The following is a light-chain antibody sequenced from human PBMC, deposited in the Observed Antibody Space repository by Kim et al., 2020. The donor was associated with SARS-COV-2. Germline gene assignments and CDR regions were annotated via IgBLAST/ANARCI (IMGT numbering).Light chain of an antibody. V-gene: IGLV2-8*01. J-gene: IGLJ2*01. CDR2: EVS. CDR3: SSYAGSNNLV. Sequence: GQSVTISCPGTSSDVGVYNYVSWYQQHPGKAPNLMIYEVSKRPSGVPDRFSGSKSGNTASLTVSGLQAEDEADYYCSSYAGSNNLVFGGGTQLTVL. CDR1: SSDVGVYNY.